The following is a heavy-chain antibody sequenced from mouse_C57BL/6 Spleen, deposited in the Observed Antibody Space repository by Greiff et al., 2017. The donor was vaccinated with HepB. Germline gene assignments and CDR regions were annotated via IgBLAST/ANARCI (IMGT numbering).Heavy chain of an antibody. V-gene: IGHV14-3*01. CDR1: GFNIKNTY. J-gene: IGHJ3*01. Sequence: DVKLVESVAELVRPGASVKLSCTASGFNIKNTYMHWVKQRPEQGLEWIGRIDPANGNTKYAPKFQGKATITADTSSNTAYLQLSSLTSEDTAIYYCARGELYGNWFAYWGQGTLVTVSA. CDR2: IDPANGNT. CDR3: ARGELYGNWFAY. D-gene: IGHD2-1*01.